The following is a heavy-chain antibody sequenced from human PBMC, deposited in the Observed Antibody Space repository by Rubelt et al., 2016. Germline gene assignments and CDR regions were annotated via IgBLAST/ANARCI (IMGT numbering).Heavy chain of an antibody. Sequence: QVQLVQSGAEVKKPGASVKVSCKASGYTFTSYGISWVRQAPGQGLEWMGWISAYNGNTNYAQKLPGRVTMPTNTSPSTAYRELRSLRSDDTAVYYCARVSGTTNNWFDPWGQGTLVTVSS. J-gene: IGHJ5*02. V-gene: IGHV1-18*01. CDR2: ISAYNGNT. D-gene: IGHD1-1*01. CDR3: ARVSGTTNNWFDP. CDR1: GYTFTSYG.